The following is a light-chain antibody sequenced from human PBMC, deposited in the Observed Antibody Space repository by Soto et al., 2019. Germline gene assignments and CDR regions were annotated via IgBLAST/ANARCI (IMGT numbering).Light chain of an antibody. CDR3: LQYGSSPKT. Sequence: EIVLTQSPGTLSLSPGDRATLSCRASQSVNSSYLAWYQQKPGQAPRVLIFGASRRATGIPDRFSGSGSGTDFTLTISRLEPEDFAVYYCLQYGSSPKTFGQGTKVEVK. V-gene: IGKV3-20*01. J-gene: IGKJ1*01. CDR2: GAS. CDR1: QSVNSSY.